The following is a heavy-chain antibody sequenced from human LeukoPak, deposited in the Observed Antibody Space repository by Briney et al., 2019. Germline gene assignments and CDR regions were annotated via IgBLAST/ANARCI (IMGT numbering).Heavy chain of an antibody. CDR1: GFTFSSYA. V-gene: IGHV3-23*01. CDR3: AKGKIVVVSFDY. Sequence: GGSLRLSCAASGFTFSSYAMSWVRQAPGKGLEWVSAISGSGGSTYYADSVKGRFTISRDNSKNTLYPQMNSLRAEDTAVYYCAKGKIVVVSFDYWGQGTLVTVSS. D-gene: IGHD3-22*01. J-gene: IGHJ4*02. CDR2: ISGSGGST.